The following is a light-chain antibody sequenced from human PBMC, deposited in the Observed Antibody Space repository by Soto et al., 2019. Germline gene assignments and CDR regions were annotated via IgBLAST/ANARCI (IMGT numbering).Light chain of an antibody. CDR3: QQYGNLLFT. V-gene: IGKV3-20*01. J-gene: IGKJ3*01. Sequence: IVLTQSPGTLSLSPGKRATLSCRASQSVGSSYLAWYQQKPGQAPRLLIYGASSRATGVPDRFSGSGSGTDVTLTISRLEPEDFAVYSCQQYGNLLFTFGPGTKVDIK. CDR2: GAS. CDR1: QSVGSSY.